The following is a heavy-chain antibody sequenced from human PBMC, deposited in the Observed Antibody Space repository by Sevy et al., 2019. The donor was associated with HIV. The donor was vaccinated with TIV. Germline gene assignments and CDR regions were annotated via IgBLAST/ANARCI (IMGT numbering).Heavy chain of an antibody. J-gene: IGHJ4*02. V-gene: IGHV3-11*01. Sequence: GGSLRLSCVVSEFTFNDYYMSWIRQAPGEGLEWVSHITTDGTSISYADSVKGRFTISRDNAKNSLYLQMNSLRAEDTAVYYCARGNPVYCVGGSCYRPLDYWGRGTLVTVSS. D-gene: IGHD2-15*01. CDR1: EFTFNDYY. CDR2: ITTDGTSI. CDR3: ARGNPVYCVGGSCYRPLDY.